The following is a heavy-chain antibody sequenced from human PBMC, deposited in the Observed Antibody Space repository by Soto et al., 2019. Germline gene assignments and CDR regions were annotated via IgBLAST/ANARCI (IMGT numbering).Heavy chain of an antibody. D-gene: IGHD3-22*01. V-gene: IGHV3-30*18. J-gene: IGHJ5*02. CDR2: ISYDGSNK. Sequence: GGSLRLSCAASGFTFSSYGMHWVRQAPGKGLEWVAVISYDGSNKYYADSVKGRFTISRDNSKNTLYLQMNSLRAEDTAVYYCAKSYDSSGYYRFDPWGQGTLVPVSS. CDR3: AKSYDSSGYYRFDP. CDR1: GFTFSSYG.